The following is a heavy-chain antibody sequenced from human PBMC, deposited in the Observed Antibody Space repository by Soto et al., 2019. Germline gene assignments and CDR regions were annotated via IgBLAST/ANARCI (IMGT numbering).Heavy chain of an antibody. CDR2: IYYSGST. J-gene: IGHJ6*02. V-gene: IGHV4-59*01. CDR1: GGSISSYY. CDR3: ARDLSYYDFNYYGMDV. D-gene: IGHD3-3*01. Sequence: SETLSLTCTVSGGSISSYYWSWIRQPPGKGLEWIGYIYYSGSTNYNPSLKSRVTISVDTSKNQFSLKLSSVTAADTAVYYCARDLSYYDFNYYGMDVWGQGTTVTVSS.